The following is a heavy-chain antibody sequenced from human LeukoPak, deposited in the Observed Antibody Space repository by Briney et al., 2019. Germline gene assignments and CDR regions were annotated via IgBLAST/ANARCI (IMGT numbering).Heavy chain of an antibody. CDR3: STDLDY. Sequence: PGRSLRLSCAASGFTFRTYGMHWVRQAPGKGLEWVGRIKSKTDGGTTDYAAPVKGRFTISRDDSKNTLYLQMNSLKTEDTAVYYCSTDLDYWGQGTLVTVSS. V-gene: IGHV3-15*01. CDR2: IKSKTDGGTT. J-gene: IGHJ4*02. CDR1: GFTFRTYG.